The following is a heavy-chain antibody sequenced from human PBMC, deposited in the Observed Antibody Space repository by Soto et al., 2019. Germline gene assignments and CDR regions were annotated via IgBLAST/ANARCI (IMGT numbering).Heavy chain of an antibody. CDR3: AREYCISTSCSDGMDV. CDR2: ISSSSSTI. V-gene: IGHV3-48*02. Sequence: PGGSLRLSCAASGFTFSSYSMNWVRQAPGKGLEWVSYISSSSSTIYYADSVKGRFTISRDNAKNSLYLQMNSLRDEDTAVYYCAREYCISTSCSDGMDVWGQGTTVTVSS. CDR1: GFTFSSYS. D-gene: IGHD2-2*01. J-gene: IGHJ6*02.